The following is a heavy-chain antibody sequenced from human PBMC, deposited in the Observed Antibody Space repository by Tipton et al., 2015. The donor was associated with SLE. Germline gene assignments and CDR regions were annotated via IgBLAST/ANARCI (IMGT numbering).Heavy chain of an antibody. V-gene: IGHV1-8*02. CDR3: ARGRGNWGTLGY. CDR2: MNPNSGNT. J-gene: IGHJ4*02. D-gene: IGHD7-27*01. Sequence: QSGAEVKKPGASVKVSCKASGYTFTSYGISWVRQAPGQGLEWMGWMNPNSGNTGYAQKFQGRVTMTRNTSISTAYMELSSLRSEDTAVYYCARGRGNWGTLGYWGQGTLVTVSS. CDR1: GYTFTSYG.